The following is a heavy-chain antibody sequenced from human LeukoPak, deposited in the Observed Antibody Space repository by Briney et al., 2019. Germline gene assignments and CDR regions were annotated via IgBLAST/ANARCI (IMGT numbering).Heavy chain of an antibody. CDR3: ARHEEYSSGWYVGPLYFDY. CDR1: GGSISSSSYY. CDR2: IYYSGST. V-gene: IGHV4-39*01. J-gene: IGHJ4*02. Sequence: SETLSLTCTVSGGSISSSSYYWGWIRQPPGKGLEWIGSIYYSGSTYYNSSLKSRVTISVDTSKNQFSLKLSSVTAAATAVYYCARHEEYSSGWYVGPLYFDYWGQGTLVTVSS. D-gene: IGHD6-19*01.